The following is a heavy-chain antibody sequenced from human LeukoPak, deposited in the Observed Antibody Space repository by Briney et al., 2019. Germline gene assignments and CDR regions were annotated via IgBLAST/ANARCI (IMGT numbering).Heavy chain of an antibody. V-gene: IGHV4-34*01. CDR1: GGSFSGYD. D-gene: IGHD6-19*01. J-gene: IGHJ4*02. CDR3: ARGPTSYSSGWYVNY. Sequence: NPSETLSLTCAVYGGSFSGYDWNWIRQPPGRGLEWIGEINHSGSTNYNPSLKSRVTISVDTSKNQFSLKLTSVTAADTAVYYCARGPTSYSSGWYVNYWGQGTLVTVSS. CDR2: INHSGST.